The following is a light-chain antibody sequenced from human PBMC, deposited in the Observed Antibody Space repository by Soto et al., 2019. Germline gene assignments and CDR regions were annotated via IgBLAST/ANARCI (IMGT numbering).Light chain of an antibody. CDR1: SSDVGGYNY. J-gene: IGLJ1*01. V-gene: IGLV2-14*01. Sequence: QSALTQPASVSGSPGQSITISCTGTSSDVGGYNYVSWYQQHPGKAPKLMIYDVSNRPSGVSNRFSGSKSGNTASLTISGLQAEDEADHYCSSYTSSSPRPFGTGTKLTVL. CDR3: SSYTSSSPRP. CDR2: DVS.